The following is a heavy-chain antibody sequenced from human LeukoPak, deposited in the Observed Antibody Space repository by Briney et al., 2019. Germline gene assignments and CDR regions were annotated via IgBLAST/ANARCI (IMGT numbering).Heavy chain of an antibody. CDR2: ISSSSSYI. Sequence: KAGGSLRLSCAASGFTFSSYSMNWVRQAPGKGLEWVSSISSSSSYIYYADSVKGRFTISRDNAKNSLYLQMNSLRAEDTAVYYCARCPRITIFGEHYYYYYYMDVWGKGTTVTVSS. V-gene: IGHV3-21*01. D-gene: IGHD3-3*01. J-gene: IGHJ6*03. CDR1: GFTFSSYS. CDR3: ARCPRITIFGEHYYYYYYMDV.